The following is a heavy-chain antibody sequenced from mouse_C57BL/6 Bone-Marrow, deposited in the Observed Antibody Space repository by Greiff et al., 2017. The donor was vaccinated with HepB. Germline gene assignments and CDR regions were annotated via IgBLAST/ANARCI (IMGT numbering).Heavy chain of an antibody. CDR2: ISYDGSN. D-gene: IGHD2-4*01. CDR1: GYSITSGYY. V-gene: IGHV3-6*01. CDR3: ARAYDYGDY. J-gene: IGHJ2*01. Sequence: ESGPGLVKPSQSLSLTCSVTGYSITSGYYWNWIRQFPGNKLEWMGYISYDGSNNYNPSLKNRISITRDTSKNQFFLKLNSVTTEDTATYYCARAYDYGDYWGQGTTLTVSS.